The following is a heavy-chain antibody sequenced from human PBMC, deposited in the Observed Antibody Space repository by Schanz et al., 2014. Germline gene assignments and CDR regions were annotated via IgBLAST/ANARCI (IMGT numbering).Heavy chain of an antibody. V-gene: IGHV1-8*01. CDR2: MNPTTGNR. CDR1: GYSFTTYD. CDR3: EIHYGDRPV. J-gene: IGHJ4*02. Sequence: QVQLVQSGAEVKKPGASVRVSCKASGYSFTTYDVNWVRQATGQGLEWMGWMNPTTGNRGYAQNFQGRVTMTRDTSLKTACMEMTDLKVEDAGVDYCEIHYGDRPVWGQGTLIAVSS. D-gene: IGHD4-17*01.